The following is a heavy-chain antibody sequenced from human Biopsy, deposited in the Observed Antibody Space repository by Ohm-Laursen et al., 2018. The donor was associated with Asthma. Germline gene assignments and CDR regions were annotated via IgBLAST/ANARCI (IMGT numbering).Heavy chain of an antibody. V-gene: IGHV4-39*01. Sequence: SDTLSLTCTVSGGSMTPTSHYWDWIRQAPGKGLEWIGYISYGGKTSYNPSLKNRVTISRDTSKNQFSLRQTSVTAADTAVYFCARRITIFGVVQKDHGMDAWGQGTTVIVSS. D-gene: IGHD3-3*01. CDR3: ARRITIFGVVQKDHGMDA. J-gene: IGHJ6*02. CDR2: ISYGGKT. CDR1: GGSMTPTSHY.